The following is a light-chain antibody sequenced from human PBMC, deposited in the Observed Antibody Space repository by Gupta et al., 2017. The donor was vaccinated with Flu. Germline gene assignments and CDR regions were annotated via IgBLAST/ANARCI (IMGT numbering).Light chain of an antibody. CDR3: QQENSSSYT. CDR2: KAS. Sequence: PSTLSASVGDRVTITCRASQSISSWLAWYQQKPGKAPKLLIYKASRVESGVPSRFSGSGSGTEFTLTISSRQPDDFATYYCQQENSSSYTFGQGTKLEIK. J-gene: IGKJ2*01. V-gene: IGKV1-5*03. CDR1: QSISSW.